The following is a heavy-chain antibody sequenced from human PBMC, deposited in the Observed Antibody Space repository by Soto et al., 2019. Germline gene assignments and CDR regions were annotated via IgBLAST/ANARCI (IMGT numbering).Heavy chain of an antibody. D-gene: IGHD3-22*01. Sequence: SETVSLTCGVYGGSLSGYYWSWIRQPPGKGLEWIGEINHSGGTNYNPSLKSRVTISADTSKNQFSLNLSSVTAADTAVYYCARGRRRSQSFDSSVFYQGFQLWGQGTLVTVSS. CDR1: GGSLSGYY. CDR2: INHSGGT. V-gene: IGHV4-34*01. J-gene: IGHJ1*01. CDR3: ARGRRRSQSFDSSVFYQGFQL.